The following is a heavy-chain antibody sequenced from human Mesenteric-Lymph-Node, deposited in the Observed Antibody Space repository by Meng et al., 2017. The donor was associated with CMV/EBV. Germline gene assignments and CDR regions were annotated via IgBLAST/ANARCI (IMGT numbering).Heavy chain of an antibody. CDR2: ISTSSSYT. Sequence: GGSLRLSCESSGFTFGGYSMNWVRQAPGKGLEWVSSISTSSSYTYYADSVKGRFTISRDNSKNTLYLQMTSLRAEDTAVYFCAKDVRYCSSTTCYPNPYYFDYWGQGMLVTVSS. V-gene: IGHV3-21*01. CDR3: AKDVRYCSSTTCYPNPYYFDY. D-gene: IGHD2-2*01. CDR1: GFTFGGYS. J-gene: IGHJ4*02.